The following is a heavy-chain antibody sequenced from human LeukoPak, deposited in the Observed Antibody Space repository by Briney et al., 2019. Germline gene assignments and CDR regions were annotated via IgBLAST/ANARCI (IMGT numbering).Heavy chain of an antibody. CDR2: ISWNSGSI. V-gene: IGHV3-9*01. J-gene: IGHJ6*02. D-gene: IGHD3-10*01. CDR3: AKALWFGESYYYYGMDV. Sequence: GGSLRLSCAASGFTFDDYAMHWVRQAPGKGLEWVSGISWNSGSIGYADSVKGRFTISRDNAKNSLYLQMNSLRAEDTALYYCAKALWFGESYYYYGMDVWGQGTTVTVSS. CDR1: GFTFDDYA.